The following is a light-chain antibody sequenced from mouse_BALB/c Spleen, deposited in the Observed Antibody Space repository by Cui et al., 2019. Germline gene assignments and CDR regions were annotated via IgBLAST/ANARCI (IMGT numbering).Light chain of an antibody. CDR3: HQRSSYPWT. J-gene: IGKJ1*01. CDR1: SNVSC. V-gene: IGKV4-69*01. CDR2: DTS. Sequence: QILLTQFPSIMSASPGEKVTMTCSASSNVSCRHCYQRKPGSSPKPWIYDTSNLTSGFPTRFSGSGSGTSYSLIISSMEAEDAATYYCHQRSSYPWTFGGGTKLEIK.